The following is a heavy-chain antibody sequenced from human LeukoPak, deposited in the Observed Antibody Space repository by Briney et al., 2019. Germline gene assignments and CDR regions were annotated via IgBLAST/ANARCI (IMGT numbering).Heavy chain of an antibody. Sequence: PGGSLRLSCAASGFTFSSYSMNWVRQAPGKGLEWVSYISSSSSTIYYADSVKGRFTISRDNAKNSLYLQMNSLRAEDTAVYYCARDRYNFWSGYVWTPNYYYGMDVWGQGTTVTVSS. D-gene: IGHD3-3*01. J-gene: IGHJ6*02. CDR1: GFTFSSYS. CDR3: ARDRYNFWSGYVWTPNYYYGMDV. V-gene: IGHV3-48*01. CDR2: ISSSSSTI.